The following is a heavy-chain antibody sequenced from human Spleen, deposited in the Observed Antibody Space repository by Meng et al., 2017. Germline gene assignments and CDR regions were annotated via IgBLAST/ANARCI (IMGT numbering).Heavy chain of an antibody. D-gene: IGHD3-22*01. CDR1: GFTFSKYT. Sequence: GGSLRLSCAASGFTFSKYTMTWVRQAPGKGLQWVSTIRGSGDRAYYADSVQGRFTISRDNSRNTLYLQMNSLRAEDTALYYCAKVDYDSSGYYPYPLDYWGQGTLVTVSS. CDR3: AKVDYDSSGYYPYPLDY. V-gene: IGHV3-23*01. CDR2: IRGSGDRA. J-gene: IGHJ4*02.